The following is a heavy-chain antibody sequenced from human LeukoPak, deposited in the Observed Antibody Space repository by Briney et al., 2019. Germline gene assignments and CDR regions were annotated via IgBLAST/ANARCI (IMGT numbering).Heavy chain of an antibody. CDR1: GFTFSSYA. D-gene: IGHD6-19*01. J-gene: IGHJ5*02. CDR2: ISGSGGST. CDR3: AKDKKGIAVAGPGFDP. V-gene: IGHV3-23*01. Sequence: GGSLRLSCAASGFTFSSYAMSWVRQAPGKGLEWVSAISGSGGSTYYADSVKGRFTISRDNSKNTLYLQMNSLRAGDTAVYYCAKDKKGIAVAGPGFDPWGQGTLVTVSS.